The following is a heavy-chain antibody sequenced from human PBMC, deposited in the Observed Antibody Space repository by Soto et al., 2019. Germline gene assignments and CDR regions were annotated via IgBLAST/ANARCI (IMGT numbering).Heavy chain of an antibody. CDR3: AREMMVRGVIVFSGSDFDI. Sequence: QVQLVQSGAEVKKPGSSVKVSCKASGGTFSSYAISWVRQAPGQGLEWMGGIIPIFGTANYAQKFQGRVTITADESTSTAYMGLRSLRSEDTAVYYCAREMMVRGVIVFSGSDFDIWGQGTMVTVSS. V-gene: IGHV1-69*01. CDR1: GGTFSSYA. CDR2: IIPIFGTA. D-gene: IGHD3-10*01. J-gene: IGHJ3*02.